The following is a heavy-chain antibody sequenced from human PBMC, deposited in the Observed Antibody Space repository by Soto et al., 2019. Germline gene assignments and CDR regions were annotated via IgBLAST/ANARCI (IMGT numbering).Heavy chain of an antibody. CDR1: GFTVSSNY. V-gene: IGHV3-66*01. J-gene: IGHJ4*02. Sequence: EVQLVESGGGLVQPGGSLRLSCAASGFTVSSNYMSWVRQAPGKGLEWVSVIYSGGSTYYADSVKGRFTISRDNSKNTLYLQMNSLRAEDTAVYYCARAGDFWSGTFDYWGQGTLVTVSS. CDR2: IYSGGST. CDR3: ARAGDFWSGTFDY. D-gene: IGHD3-3*01.